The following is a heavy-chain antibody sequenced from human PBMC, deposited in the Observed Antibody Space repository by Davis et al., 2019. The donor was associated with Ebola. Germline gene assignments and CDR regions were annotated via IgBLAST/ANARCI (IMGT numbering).Heavy chain of an antibody. CDR3: ARDMPDCSSTSCLYYYYYYMDV. Sequence: MPSETLSLTCPLSGGSISSGDYYWSWIRQPPGKGLEWIGYIYYSGSTYYNPSLKSRFTISVDTSKNQFSLKLRSVTAADTAVYYCARDMPDCSSTSCLYYYYYYMDVWGKGTTVTVSS. J-gene: IGHJ6*03. CDR1: GGSISSGDYY. D-gene: IGHD2-2*01. CDR2: IYYSGST. V-gene: IGHV4-30-4*01.